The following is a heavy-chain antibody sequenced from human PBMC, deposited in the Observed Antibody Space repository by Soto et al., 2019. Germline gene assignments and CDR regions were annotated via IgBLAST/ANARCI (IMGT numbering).Heavy chain of an antibody. J-gene: IGHJ4*02. CDR3: ASYNWPFDS. V-gene: IGHV3-66*01. Sequence: HPGGSLRLSCEASGFTVSSNYMSWVRQAPGKGLELVSVIYSGGTTFYADSVKGRFTISRDNSKNTLYLQMNSLRAEDTAVYYCASYNWPFDSWGQGTLVTVS. CDR1: GFTVSSNY. D-gene: IGHD1-1*01. CDR2: IYSGGTT.